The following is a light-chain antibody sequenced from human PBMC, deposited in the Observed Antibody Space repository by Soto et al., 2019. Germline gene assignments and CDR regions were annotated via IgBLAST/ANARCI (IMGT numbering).Light chain of an antibody. CDR2: GAS. J-gene: IGKJ5*01. CDR1: QSVSSSY. CDR3: QQYGSSPPGT. Sequence: EIVLTQSPGTLSLSPGERATLSCGASQSVSSSYLAWYQQKPGQTPRLLIYGASGRATGIPDRFIGSGFGTDFTLTISRLEPEDFAVYYWQQYGSSPPGTFGQGKRLEIK. V-gene: IGKV3-20*01.